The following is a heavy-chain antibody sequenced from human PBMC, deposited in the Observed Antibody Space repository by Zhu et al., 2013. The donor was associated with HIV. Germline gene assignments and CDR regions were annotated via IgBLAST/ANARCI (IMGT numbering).Heavy chain of an antibody. J-gene: IGHJ4*02. V-gene: IGHV1-46*01. Sequence: QVHLVQSGAEVKTPGASVKVSCKASGYTFTNYYMHWVRQAPGQGLEWMGIINPKNNNTDYAQKFQGRVTMTRDTSTSTVYLELSSLRFEDTAVYYCARDPLPIALVPYFDYWGQGTLVAVSS. CDR3: ARDPLPIALVPYFDY. CDR2: INPKNNNT. CDR1: GYTFTNYY. D-gene: IGHD6-6*01.